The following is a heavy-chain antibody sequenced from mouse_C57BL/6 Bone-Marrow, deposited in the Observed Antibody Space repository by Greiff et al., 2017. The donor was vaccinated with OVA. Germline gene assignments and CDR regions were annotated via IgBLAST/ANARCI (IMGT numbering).Heavy chain of an antibody. CDR3: ARNRDHYYGSSSYWYFDV. CDR1: GFSLTSYG. V-gene: IGHV2-2*01. D-gene: IGHD1-1*01. CDR2: IWSGGST. Sequence: QVQLQQSGPGLVQPSQSLSITCTVSGFSLTSYGVHWVRQSPGKGLEWLGVIWSGGSTDYNAAFISRLSISKDNSKSQVFFKMNSLQADDTAIYYCARNRDHYYGSSSYWYFDVWGTGTTVTVSS. J-gene: IGHJ1*03.